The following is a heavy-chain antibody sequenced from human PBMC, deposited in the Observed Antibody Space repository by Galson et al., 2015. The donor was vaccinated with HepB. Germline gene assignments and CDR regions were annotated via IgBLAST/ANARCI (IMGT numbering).Heavy chain of an antibody. CDR3: ARTLASGLNDY. CDR1: GDSISNHY. J-gene: IGHJ4*02. Sequence: SETLSLTCTVSGDSISNHYWSWIRQPPGKGLEWMGYNHHSGSTNYNPSLKGRVAISLDPSKNQFSLKLNSVTAADTAVYYCARTLASGLNDYWGQGTLVTVSS. V-gene: IGHV4-59*11. CDR2: NHHSGST. D-gene: IGHD5-12*01.